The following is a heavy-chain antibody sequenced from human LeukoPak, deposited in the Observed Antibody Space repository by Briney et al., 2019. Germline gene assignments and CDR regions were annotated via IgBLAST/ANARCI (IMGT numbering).Heavy chain of an antibody. V-gene: IGHV4-4*09. D-gene: IGHD3-10*01. CDR1: GGSISSYY. CDR2: IYTSGST. J-gene: IGHJ6*03. CDR3: ARAIYNYGSYMDV. Sequence: SETLSLTCTVSGGSISSYYWSWIRQPPGKGLEWIGYIYTSGSTNYNPSLKSRVTISVDTSKNQFSLELSSVTAADTAVYYCARAIYNYGSYMDVWGKGATVTVSS.